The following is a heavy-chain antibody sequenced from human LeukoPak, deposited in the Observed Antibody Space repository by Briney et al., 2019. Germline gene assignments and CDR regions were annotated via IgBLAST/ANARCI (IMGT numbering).Heavy chain of an antibody. D-gene: IGHD3-22*01. J-gene: IGHJ4*02. Sequence: ASVKVSCKGSGYTFTHYTINWVRQAPGQGLEWMGWINTNTGNPTYAQGFTGRFVFSLDTSVSTAYLQISSLKAEDTAVYYCAGYDSSLPWGQGTLVIVSS. CDR2: INTNTGNP. CDR1: GYTFTHYT. CDR3: AGYDSSLP. V-gene: IGHV7-4-1*02.